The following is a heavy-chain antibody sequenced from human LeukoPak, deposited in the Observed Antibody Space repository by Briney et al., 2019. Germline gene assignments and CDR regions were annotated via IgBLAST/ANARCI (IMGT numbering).Heavy chain of an antibody. CDR1: GYTFTCYY. V-gene: IGHV1-2*02. D-gene: IGHD6-19*01. Sequence: ASVKVSCKASGYTFTCYYMHWVRQAPGQGLEWMGWINPNSGGTNYAQKFQGGVTMTRDTSISTAYMELSRLRSDDTAVYYCARDTIGSGWYSPVDYWGQGTLVTVSS. J-gene: IGHJ4*02. CDR3: ARDTIGSGWYSPVDY. CDR2: INPNSGGT.